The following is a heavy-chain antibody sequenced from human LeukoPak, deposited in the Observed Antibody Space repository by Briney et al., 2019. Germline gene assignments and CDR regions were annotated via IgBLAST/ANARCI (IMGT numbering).Heavy chain of an antibody. D-gene: IGHD4-23*01. CDR3: ARGGLGNFD. CDR1: GFTFSNAW. V-gene: IGHV3-21*01. CDR2: ISSSSSYI. J-gene: IGHJ4*02. Sequence: GGSLRLSCAASGFTFSNAWMSWVRQAPGKGLEWVSSISSSSSYIFYADSVKGRFTISRDNAKNSLYLQMNSLRAEDTAVYYCARGGLGNFDWGQGTLVTVSS.